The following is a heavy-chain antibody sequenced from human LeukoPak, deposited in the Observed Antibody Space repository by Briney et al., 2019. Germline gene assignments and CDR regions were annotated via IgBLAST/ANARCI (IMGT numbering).Heavy chain of an antibody. Sequence: GGSLRLSRAASGFTFNSYAMSWVRQAPGKGLEWVSGISGRGGSTYYADSVKGRFTISRDNPKDTLYLQMNSLRAEDTAVYYCAKPFRIAVAGGPFDYWGQGTLVTVSS. CDR2: ISGRGGST. J-gene: IGHJ4*02. D-gene: IGHD6-19*01. V-gene: IGHV3-23*01. CDR3: AKPFRIAVAGGPFDY. CDR1: GFTFNSYA.